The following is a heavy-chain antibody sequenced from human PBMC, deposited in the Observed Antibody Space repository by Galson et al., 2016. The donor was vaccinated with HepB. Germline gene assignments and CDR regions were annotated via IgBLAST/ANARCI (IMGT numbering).Heavy chain of an antibody. V-gene: IGHV3-11*01. Sequence: SLRLSCAASGFTFSDYHMNWIRQAPGKGLEWISYISTSANSMLYADSVRGRFSISRDNAKKSLYLQMTNLRAEDTAVYYCARASIIPGARMIFDPWGQGTLVTVSS. CDR2: ISTSANSM. CDR1: GFTFSDYH. J-gene: IGHJ5*02. D-gene: IGHD2-2*01. CDR3: ARASIIPGARMIFDP.